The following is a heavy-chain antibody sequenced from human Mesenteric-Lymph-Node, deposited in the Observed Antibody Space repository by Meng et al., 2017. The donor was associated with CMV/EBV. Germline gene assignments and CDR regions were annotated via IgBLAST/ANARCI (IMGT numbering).Heavy chain of an antibody. CDR1: GFTFSNSW. V-gene: IGHV3-9*01. D-gene: IGHD6-13*01. CDR2: ISWNSGGI. Sequence: GGSLRLSWAVSGFTFSNSWMHWVRQVPGKGLEWVSGISWNSGGIDSADSVKGRFTISRDNAKNSLYLQMNSLRAEDTALYYCVKDRSSSSWFLFDYWGQGTLVTVSS. J-gene: IGHJ4*02. CDR3: VKDRSSSSWFLFDY.